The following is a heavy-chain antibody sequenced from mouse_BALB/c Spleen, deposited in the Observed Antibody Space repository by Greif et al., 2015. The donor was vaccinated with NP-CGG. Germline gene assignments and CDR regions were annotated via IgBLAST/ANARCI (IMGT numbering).Heavy chain of an antibody. Sequence: EVQLQQSGAELVKPGASVKLSCTASGFNIKDTYMHWVKQRPEQGLEWIGRIDPANGNTKYDPKFQGKATITADTSSNTAYLQLSSLTSEDTAVYYCAREANWAAWFAYWGQGTLVTVSA. CDR3: AREANWAAWFAY. V-gene: IGHV14-3*02. CDR2: IDPANGNT. D-gene: IGHD4-1*01. J-gene: IGHJ3*01. CDR1: GFNIKDTY.